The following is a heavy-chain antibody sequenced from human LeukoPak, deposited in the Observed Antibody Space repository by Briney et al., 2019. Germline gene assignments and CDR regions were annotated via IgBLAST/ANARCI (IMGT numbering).Heavy chain of an antibody. Sequence: GGSLRLSCVAYGFIFSDYRMEWDPPAPGKGLEWISYISASSSSLDYADSVKGRFTIYRDNAKNSLFLQMHSLTVEDTAVYYCERGGAAGPDYWGQGTLVTVSS. CDR1: GFIFSDYR. CDR3: ERGGAAGPDY. D-gene: IGHD6-13*01. CDR2: ISASSSSL. J-gene: IGHJ4*02. V-gene: IGHV3-48*01.